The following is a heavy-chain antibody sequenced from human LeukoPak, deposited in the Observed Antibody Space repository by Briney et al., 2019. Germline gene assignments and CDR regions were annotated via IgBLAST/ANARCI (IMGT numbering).Heavy chain of an antibody. CDR3: ATGVKWELLRGFDI. CDR1: GYTLTELS. CDR2: FDPEDGET. J-gene: IGHJ3*02. D-gene: IGHD1-26*01. V-gene: IGHV1-24*01. Sequence: GASVKVSCKVSGYTLTELSMHWVRQAPGKGLEWMGGFDPEDGETIYAQKFQGRVTMTEDTSTDTAYMELSSLRSEDTAVYYCATGVKWELLRGFDIWGQGTMVTVSS.